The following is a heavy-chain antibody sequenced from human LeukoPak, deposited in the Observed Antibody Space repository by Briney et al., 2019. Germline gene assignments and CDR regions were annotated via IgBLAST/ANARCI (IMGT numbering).Heavy chain of an antibody. CDR2: ISWNSGSI. CDR3: AKDPHSIAVAGPSTIFDY. V-gene: IGHV3-9*03. Sequence: GGSLRLSCAASGFTFDDYAMHWVRQAPGKGLEWVSGISWNSGSIGYADSVKGRFTISRDNAENSLYLQMNSLRAEDMALYYCAKDPHSIAVAGPSTIFDYWGQGTLVTVSS. CDR1: GFTFDDYA. D-gene: IGHD6-19*01. J-gene: IGHJ4*02.